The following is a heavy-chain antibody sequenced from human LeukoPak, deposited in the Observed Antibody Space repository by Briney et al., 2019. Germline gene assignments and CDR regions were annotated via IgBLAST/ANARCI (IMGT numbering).Heavy chain of an antibody. D-gene: IGHD5-18*01. Sequence: GGSLRLSCAASGFTFSSHAMSWVRQAPGKGLEWVSSISGSGDNRNYADSVKGRFTISRDNSKNTLYLQMNSLRAGDTAVYYCAREVDTAKVTLDYWGQGTLVTVSS. V-gene: IGHV3-23*01. J-gene: IGHJ4*02. CDR1: GFTFSSHA. CDR2: ISGSGDNR. CDR3: AREVDTAKVTLDY.